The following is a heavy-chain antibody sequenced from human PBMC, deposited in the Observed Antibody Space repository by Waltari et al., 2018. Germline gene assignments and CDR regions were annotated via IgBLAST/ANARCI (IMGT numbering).Heavy chain of an antibody. J-gene: IGHJ4*02. Sequence: EVQLVASGGGMVRPGGSLRLSCAASGFTFNDYVLLLVCQVPGKGLEWVSGINWSGARTSYADSVMGRFTVSRDNAMNSLYLEMSSLRAEDTALYYCVREVFGSGWRESYFFDYWGQGTLVTVSS. CDR2: INWSGART. D-gene: IGHD6-19*01. CDR3: VREVFGSGWRESYFFDY. CDR1: GFTFNDYV. V-gene: IGHV3-20*04.